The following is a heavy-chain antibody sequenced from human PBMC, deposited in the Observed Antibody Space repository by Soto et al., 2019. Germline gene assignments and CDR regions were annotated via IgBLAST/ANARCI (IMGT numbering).Heavy chain of an antibody. D-gene: IGHD2-15*01. CDR2: ISWNSGTI. CDR1: GFTFDDYG. V-gene: IGHV3-9*01. CDR3: ARGGLGYCSVGRCSTAQLRRYYYGMDI. Sequence: RLSSGASGFTFDDYGMHCVSQAQGKGLEWVSGISWNSGTIGYADSVKGRFTISRDNAKKSLYLQMSSLRAEDTAVYYCARGGLGYCSVGRCSTAQLRRYYYGMDIWAQGTTVTVPS. J-gene: IGHJ6*02.